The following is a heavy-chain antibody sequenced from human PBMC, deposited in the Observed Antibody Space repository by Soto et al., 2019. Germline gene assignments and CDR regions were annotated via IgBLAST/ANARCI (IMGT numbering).Heavy chain of an antibody. CDR2: IYSGGST. D-gene: IGHD2-21*01. CDR1: GFTVSSNY. J-gene: IGHJ4*02. Sequence: RRLSCAASGFTVSSNYMSWVRQAPGKGLEWVSVIYSGGSTYYADSVKGRFTISRDNSKNTLYLQMNSLRAEDTAVYYCATGWGGPTGERNYWGQGTLVTVSS. CDR3: ATGWGGPTGERNY. V-gene: IGHV3-66*01.